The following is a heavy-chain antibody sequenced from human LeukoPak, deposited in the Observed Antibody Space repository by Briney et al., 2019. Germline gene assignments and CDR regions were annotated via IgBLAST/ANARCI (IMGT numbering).Heavy chain of an antibody. V-gene: IGHV3-23*01. Sequence: GGSLRLSCAASGFTFSTYSMSWVRQAPGKGLEWVSAITSNSDSTYYADSVKGRFTVSRDNSKKTLYLQMNSLRAEDTAVFYCAKRSGYTTGWFFDFWGQGTLVTVSS. CDR1: GFTFSTYS. J-gene: IGHJ4*02. CDR2: ITSNSDST. CDR3: AKRSGYTTGWFFDF. D-gene: IGHD6-19*01.